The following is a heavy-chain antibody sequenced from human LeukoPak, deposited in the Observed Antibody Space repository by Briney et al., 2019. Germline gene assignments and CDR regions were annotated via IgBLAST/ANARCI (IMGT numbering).Heavy chain of an antibody. J-gene: IGHJ3*02. CDR3: ARRQGRRGTVGPTILKGAFDI. V-gene: IGHV3-48*03. CDR2: ISSSGSTI. D-gene: IGHD1-26*01. CDR1: GFTFSSYE. Sequence: GGSLRLSCAASGFTFSSYEMNWVRQAPGKGLEWVSYISSSGSTIYYADSVKGRFTISRDNAKNSLYLQMNSLRAEDTAVYYCARRQGRRGTVGPTILKGAFDIWGQGTMVTVSS.